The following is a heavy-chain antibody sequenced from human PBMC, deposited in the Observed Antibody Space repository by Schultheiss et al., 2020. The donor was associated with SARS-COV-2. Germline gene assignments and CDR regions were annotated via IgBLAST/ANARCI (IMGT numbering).Heavy chain of an antibody. CDR3: ARQGYSSSLDY. J-gene: IGHJ4*02. V-gene: IGHV4-61*01. CDR2: IYYSGST. D-gene: IGHD6-13*01. CDR1: GYSISSGYY. Sequence: SETLSLTCAVSGYSISSGYYWSWIRQPPGKGLEWIGYIYYSGSTNYNPSLKSRVTISVDTSKNQFSLKLSSVTAADTAVYYCARQGYSSSLDYWGQGTLVTVSS.